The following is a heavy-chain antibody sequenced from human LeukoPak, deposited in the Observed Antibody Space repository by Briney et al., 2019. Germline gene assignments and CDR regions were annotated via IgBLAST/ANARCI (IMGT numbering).Heavy chain of an antibody. V-gene: IGHV1-2*02. J-gene: IGHJ3*02. CDR2: INPNSGDT. CDR3: ASDIRHAFDI. CDR1: GYTFTGYY. Sequence: GASVKVSCTASGYTFTGYYLHWVRQAPGQGLEWMGWINPNSGDTKYAQKFQGRVTMTTETSISTAYMELNRLRSDDTAVYSCASDIRHAFDIWGQGTMVVVSS.